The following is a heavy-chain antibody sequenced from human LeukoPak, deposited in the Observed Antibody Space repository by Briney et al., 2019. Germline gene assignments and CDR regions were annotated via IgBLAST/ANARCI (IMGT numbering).Heavy chain of an antibody. CDR3: ARGEYCTNGVCPGDY. CDR1: GHTFTSYG. V-gene: IGHV1-18*01. D-gene: IGHD2-8*01. CDR2: ISAYNGNT. Sequence: ASVTVSCKASGHTFTSYGISWVRQAPGQGLEWMGWISAYNGNTNYAQKLQGRVTMTTDTSTSTAYMELRSLRSDDTAVYYCARGEYCTNGVCPGDYWGQGTLVTVSS. J-gene: IGHJ4*02.